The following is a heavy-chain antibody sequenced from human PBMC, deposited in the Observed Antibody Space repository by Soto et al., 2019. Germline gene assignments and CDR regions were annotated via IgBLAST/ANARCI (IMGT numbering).Heavy chain of an antibody. J-gene: IGHJ4*02. CDR3: ARGAYYDDSSGLSY. V-gene: IGHV3-48*01. Sequence: EVQLVESGGGLVQPGGSLRLSCAASGFTFSSYSMNWVRQAPGKGLEWVSYISSSSSTIYYADSVKGRFTISRDNAKNSRYLQMNSLRAEDTAVYYCARGAYYDDSSGLSYWGQGTLVTVSS. CDR2: ISSSSSTI. CDR1: GFTFSSYS. D-gene: IGHD3-22*01.